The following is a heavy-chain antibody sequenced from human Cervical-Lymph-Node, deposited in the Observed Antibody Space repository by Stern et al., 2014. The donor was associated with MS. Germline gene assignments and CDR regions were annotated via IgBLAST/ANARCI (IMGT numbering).Heavy chain of an antibody. CDR1: GDTFINFG. V-gene: IGHV1-69*01. CDR2: FIPLFGTT. J-gene: IGHJ6*02. D-gene: IGHD1-1*01. Sequence: VQLVQSWADVKKPWSSGKVSCTASGDTFINFGISWVRQAPGQGLEWMGGFIPLFGTTEYAQKFQGRVTISADESATTVYMELSGLRSEDTAVYYCARDNDDNGMDVWGQGTTVTVTS. CDR3: ARDNDDNGMDV.